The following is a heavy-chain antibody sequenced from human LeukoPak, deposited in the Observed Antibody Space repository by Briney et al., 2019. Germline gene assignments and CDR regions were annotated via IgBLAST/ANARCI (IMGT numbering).Heavy chain of an antibody. CDR3: ARGPVGATNLGFFHH. J-gene: IGHJ1*01. D-gene: IGHD1-26*01. Sequence: SGGSLRLSCAASGFTFSSNWMHWVRQAPGRGLVWVSRINDDGSSTSYADSVKGRFTISRDNAKNTLYLQMNSLRAEDTAVYYCARGPVGATNLGFFHHWGQGTLVTVST. CDR2: INDDGSST. V-gene: IGHV3-74*01. CDR1: GFTFSSNW.